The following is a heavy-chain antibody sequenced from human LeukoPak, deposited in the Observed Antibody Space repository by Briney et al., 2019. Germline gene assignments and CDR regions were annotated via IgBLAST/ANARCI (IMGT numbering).Heavy chain of an antibody. V-gene: IGHV3-23*01. CDR3: VEDVVVIVAAKPGI. Sequence: GGSLRLSCAASGFSFSTYAMGWVRQAPGKGVEWVSSISGTWDSTYYADAVKGRFTISRDNSNNTLYLQMNSLRAEDTAVYYCVEDVVVIVAAKPGIWGQGTLVTVSS. J-gene: IGHJ4*02. CDR1: GFSFSTYA. D-gene: IGHD2-15*01. CDR2: ISGTWDST.